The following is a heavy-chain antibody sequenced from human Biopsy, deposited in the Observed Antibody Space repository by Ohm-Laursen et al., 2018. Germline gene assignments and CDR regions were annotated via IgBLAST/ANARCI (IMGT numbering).Heavy chain of an antibody. CDR2: INPRSGNT. D-gene: IGHD3-22*01. Sequence: ASVKVSCKASGYTFTEYYINWVRQAPGQGLEWMGIINPRSGNTGYSQKFQVRVTMTTDTSTSTLYMELSSLSSEDTAVYYCAKNYDPLYYDTSGLFDYWGQGTLVTVSS. CDR3: AKNYDPLYYDTSGLFDY. J-gene: IGHJ4*02. V-gene: IGHV1-46*01. CDR1: GYTFTEYY.